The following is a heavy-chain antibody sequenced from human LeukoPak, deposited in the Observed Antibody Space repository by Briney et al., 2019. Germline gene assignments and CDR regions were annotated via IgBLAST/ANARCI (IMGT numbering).Heavy chain of an antibody. D-gene: IGHD3-22*01. J-gene: IGHJ3*02. CDR1: GFTFSSYW. Sequence: GGSLRLSCAASGFTFSSYWMSWVRQALGKGLEWVANIKQDGSEKYYVDSVKGRFTISRDNAKNSLYLQMNSLRAEDTAVYYCARDFTKLRGYYKSDAFDIWGQGTMVTVSS. CDR3: ARDFTKLRGYYKSDAFDI. CDR2: IKQDGSEK. V-gene: IGHV3-7*01.